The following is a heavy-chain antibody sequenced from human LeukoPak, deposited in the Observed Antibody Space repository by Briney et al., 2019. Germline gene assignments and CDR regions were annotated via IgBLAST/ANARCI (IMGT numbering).Heavy chain of an antibody. CDR1: GFTFSDYC. CDR3: AKGRAAGAVDWFDP. V-gene: IGHV3-23*01. J-gene: IGHJ5*02. CDR2: ITGSGGGT. D-gene: IGHD6-13*01. Sequence: GGSLRLSCAASGFTFSDYCIMWVRQAPGKGLQWVSSITGSGGGTFYADSVKGRFIISRDNSKNTLYLQLNSLGVEDTAVYYCAKGRAAGAVDWFDPWGQGTLVTVSS.